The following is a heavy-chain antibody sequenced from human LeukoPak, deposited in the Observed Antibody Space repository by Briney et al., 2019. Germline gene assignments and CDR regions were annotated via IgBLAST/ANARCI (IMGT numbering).Heavy chain of an antibody. V-gene: IGHV4-39*07. Sequence: PSETLSLTCTVSGGSISSSSYYWGWIRQPPGKGLEWIGSIYYSGSTYYNPSLKSRVTISVDTSKNQFSLKLSSVTAADTAVYYCARDGVVGAPRGPDAFDIWGQGTMVTVSS. D-gene: IGHD1-26*01. CDR1: GGSISSSSYY. CDR3: ARDGVVGAPRGPDAFDI. CDR2: IYYSGST. J-gene: IGHJ3*02.